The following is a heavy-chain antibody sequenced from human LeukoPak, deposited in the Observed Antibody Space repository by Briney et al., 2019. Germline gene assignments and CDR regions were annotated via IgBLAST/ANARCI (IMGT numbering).Heavy chain of an antibody. CDR2: INPNSGGT. J-gene: IGHJ4*02. CDR3: ARYNWNDVVSALDY. CDR1: GYTFTGYY. D-gene: IGHD1-1*01. Sequence: RASVKVSCTASGYTFTGYYMHWVRQAPGQGLEWMGWINPNSGGTNYAQKFQGGVTLTRDTSISTFYMEVSRLRSDDTAVYFCARYNWNDVVSALDYWGQGTLVTVSS. V-gene: IGHV1-2*02.